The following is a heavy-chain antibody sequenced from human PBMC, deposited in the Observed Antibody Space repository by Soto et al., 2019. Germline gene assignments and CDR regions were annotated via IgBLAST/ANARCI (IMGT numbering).Heavy chain of an antibody. CDR1: GGSFSGYF. CDR3: ASSSSDYYDSSGPSYYFGMDV. J-gene: IGHJ6*02. Sequence: PDTLSLTCAVYGGSFSGYFWRWIRQTPGKGLEWIGEINYRGSTSYSPSLKSRVAMSIDTSNSQFSLNLTSVTAADTAVYYCASSSSDYYDSSGPSYYFGMDVWGQGPTVT. V-gene: IGHV4-34*01. CDR2: INYRGST. D-gene: IGHD3-22*01.